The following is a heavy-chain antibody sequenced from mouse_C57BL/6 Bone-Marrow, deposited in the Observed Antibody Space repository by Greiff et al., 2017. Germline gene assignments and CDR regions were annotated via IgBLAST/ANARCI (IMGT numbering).Heavy chain of an antibody. CDR3: ARQRGAMDY. Sequence: DVMLVVSGGGLVKPGGSLKLSCAASGFTFSDYGMHWVRQAPEKGLEWVAYISSGSSTIYYADTVKGRFTISRDNAKNTLFLQMTSLRSEDTAMYYCARQRGAMDYWGQGTSVTVSS. J-gene: IGHJ4*01. CDR2: ISSGSSTI. CDR1: GFTFSDYG. V-gene: IGHV5-17*01.